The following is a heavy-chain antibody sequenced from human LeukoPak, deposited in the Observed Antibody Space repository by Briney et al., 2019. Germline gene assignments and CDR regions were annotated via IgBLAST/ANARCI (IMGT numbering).Heavy chain of an antibody. CDR1: GFTFTDSA. D-gene: IGHD5-24*01. CDR2: ISGSGGST. V-gene: IGHV3-23*01. Sequence: PGGSLRLSCAASGFTFTDSAMHWVRQAPGKGLEWVSAISGSGGSTYYADSVKGRFTISRDNSKNTLYLQMNSLRAEDTAVYYCAGREMATMNWGQGTLVTVSS. J-gene: IGHJ4*02. CDR3: AGREMATMN.